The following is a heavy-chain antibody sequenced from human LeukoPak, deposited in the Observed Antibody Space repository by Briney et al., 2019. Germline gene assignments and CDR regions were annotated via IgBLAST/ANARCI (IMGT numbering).Heavy chain of an antibody. V-gene: IGHV3-23*01. D-gene: IGHD2-2*01. J-gene: IGHJ5*02. CDR3: AKDWSSIVVVPAAIP. CDR2: ISGSGGST. CDR1: GFTFSSYA. Sequence: TGGSLRLSCAASGFTFSSYAMSWVRQAPGKGLEWVSAISGSGGSTYYADSVKGRFTISRDNSKNTLYLQMNSLRAEDTAVYYCAKDWSSIVVVPAAIPWGQGTLVTVSS.